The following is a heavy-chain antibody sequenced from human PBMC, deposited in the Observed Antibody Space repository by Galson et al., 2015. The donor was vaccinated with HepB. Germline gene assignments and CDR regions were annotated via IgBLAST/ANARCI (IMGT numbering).Heavy chain of an antibody. CDR1: GFTFSSYG. Sequence: SLRLSCAASGFTFSSYGMHWVRQAPGKGLEWVAVIWYDGSNKYYADSVKGRFTISRDNSKNTLYLQMNSLRAEDTAVYYCARRRHDYGGNWFDPWGQGTLVTVSS. D-gene: IGHD4-23*01. V-gene: IGHV3-33*01. J-gene: IGHJ5*02. CDR2: IWYDGSNK. CDR3: ARRRHDYGGNWFDP.